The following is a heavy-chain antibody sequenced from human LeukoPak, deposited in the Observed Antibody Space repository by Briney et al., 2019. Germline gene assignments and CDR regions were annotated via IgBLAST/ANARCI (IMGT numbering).Heavy chain of an antibody. D-gene: IGHD2-2*01. V-gene: IGHV1-2*02. CDR1: GYTFTGYF. CDR2: INPNSGGT. J-gene: IGHJ4*02. Sequence: ASVKVSCKASGYTFTGYFMHWVRQAPGQGLEWMGWINPNSGGTNYAQKFQGRVTMTRDTSISTAYMELSRLRSDDTAVYYCASSSVYCSSTSCYFIWGQGTLVSVSS. CDR3: ASSSVYCSSTSCYFI.